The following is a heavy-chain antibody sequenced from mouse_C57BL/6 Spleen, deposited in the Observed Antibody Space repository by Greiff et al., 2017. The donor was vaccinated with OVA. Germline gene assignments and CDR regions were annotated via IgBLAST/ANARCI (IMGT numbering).Heavy chain of an antibody. CDR1: GFTFSSYA. J-gene: IGHJ3*01. CDR3: ARDQDYDVGRFAY. D-gene: IGHD2-4*01. Sequence: EVQLVESGGGLVKPGGSLKLSCAASGFTFSSYAMSWVRQTPEKRLEWVATISDGGSYTYYPDNVKGRFTISRDNAKNNLYLQMSHLKSEDTAMYYCARDQDYDVGRFAYWGQGTLVTVSA. CDR2: ISDGGSYT. V-gene: IGHV5-4*01.